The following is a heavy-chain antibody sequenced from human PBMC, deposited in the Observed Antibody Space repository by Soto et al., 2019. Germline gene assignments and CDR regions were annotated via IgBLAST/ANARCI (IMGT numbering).Heavy chain of an antibody. D-gene: IGHD4-17*01. CDR3: ISRTVTTFNAFDI. V-gene: IGHV4-39*01. Sequence: QLQLQESGSGLVKPSETLSLTCTVSGGSVTSINYYWGWIRQPPGKGLEWIGSIYYSETTYYNPSLKSRVTISLDTSKNQFSLKLSSVTAADTAVYYCISRTVTTFNAFDIWGQGTMVTVSS. CDR2: IYYSETT. J-gene: IGHJ3*02. CDR1: GGSVTSINYY.